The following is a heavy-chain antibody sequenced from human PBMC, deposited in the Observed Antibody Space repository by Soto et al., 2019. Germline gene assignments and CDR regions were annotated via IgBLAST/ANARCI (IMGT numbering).Heavy chain of an antibody. V-gene: IGHV3-53*01. D-gene: IGHD4-4*01. J-gene: IGHJ6*01. CDR3: ARAREPVYSSAIFFAI. Sequence: AGSPRLGCAASRLTVNSSDMSWALQAPGKGLQWVSVIYSAGSTYYAHSVKDRFTISRDISTNMVYHQISSLTDEDSAVSYCARAREPVYSSAIFFAIWGQGATVP. CDR2: IYSAGST. CDR1: RLTVNSSD.